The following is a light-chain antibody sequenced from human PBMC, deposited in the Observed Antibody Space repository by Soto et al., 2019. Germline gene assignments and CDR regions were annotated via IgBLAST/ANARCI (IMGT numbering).Light chain of an antibody. CDR2: EGS. CDR3: CSYADSSTYV. J-gene: IGLJ1*01. CDR1: ISDVGSYNL. V-gene: IGLV2-23*01. Sequence: QSVLTQPASLSGSPGQSITISCTGTISDVGSYNLVSWYQQHPGEAPKLMIYEGSKRPSGVSNRFSGSKSGNTASLTISGLQAEDDADYYCCSYADSSTYVFGTGTKVTVL.